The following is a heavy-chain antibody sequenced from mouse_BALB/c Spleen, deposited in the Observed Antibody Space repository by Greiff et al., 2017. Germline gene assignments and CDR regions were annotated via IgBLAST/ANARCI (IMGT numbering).Heavy chain of an antibody. D-gene: IGHD1-1*01. V-gene: IGHV14-3*02. Sequence: EVQLQESGAELVKPGASVKLSCTASGFNIKDTYMHWVKQRPEQGLEWIGRIDPANGNTKYDPKFQGKATITADTSSNTAYLQLSSLTSEDTAVYYCQDYYGSSLYAMDYWGQGTSVTVSS. CDR3: QDYYGSSLYAMDY. CDR2: IDPANGNT. J-gene: IGHJ4*01. CDR1: GFNIKDTY.